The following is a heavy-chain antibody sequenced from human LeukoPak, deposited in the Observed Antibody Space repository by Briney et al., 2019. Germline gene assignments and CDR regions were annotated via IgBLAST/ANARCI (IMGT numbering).Heavy chain of an antibody. J-gene: IGHJ4*02. CDR2: ISWNSGSI. D-gene: IGHD3-10*01. CDR1: GFTFDDYA. Sequence: PGGSLRLSCAASGFTFDDYAMHWVRQAPGKGLEWVSGISWNSGSIGYADSVKGRFTISRDNAKNSLYLQMNSLGAEDTALYYCAKEGHYYGSGSYYNALDYWGQGTLVTVSS. CDR3: AKEGHYYGSGSYYNALDY. V-gene: IGHV3-9*01.